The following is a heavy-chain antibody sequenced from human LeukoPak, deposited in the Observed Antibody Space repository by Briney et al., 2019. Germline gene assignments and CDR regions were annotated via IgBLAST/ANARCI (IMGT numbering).Heavy chain of an antibody. CDR2: ISGSGGST. V-gene: IGHV3-23*01. J-gene: IGHJ4*02. CDR3: AKVRSNYYDSSGYYGPTPYYFDY. CDR1: GFTFSSYA. Sequence: PGGSLRLSCAASGFTFSSYAMSWVRQAPGKGLEWVSAISGSGGSTYYADSVKGRFTISRDNSKNTLYLQMNSLRAEDTAVYYCAKVRSNYYDSSGYYGPTPYYFDYWGQGTLVTVSS. D-gene: IGHD3-22*01.